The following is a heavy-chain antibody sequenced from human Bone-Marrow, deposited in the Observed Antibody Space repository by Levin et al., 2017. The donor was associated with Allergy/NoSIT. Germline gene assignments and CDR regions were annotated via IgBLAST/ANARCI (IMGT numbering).Heavy chain of an antibody. J-gene: IGHJ4*02. V-gene: IGHV3-9*01. CDR2: VTWDSFIV. CDR1: GFSFDDYA. Sequence: SLKISCAASGFSFDDYAMHWLRRAPGKGLEWVAGVTWDSFIVDYADSVKGRFTISRDNAKDYLYLQMNSLRVEDTAFYYCAKDIWRNPRFFDLFDHWGLGTAVTVSS. D-gene: IGHD3-9*01. CDR3: AKDIWRNPRFFDLFDH.